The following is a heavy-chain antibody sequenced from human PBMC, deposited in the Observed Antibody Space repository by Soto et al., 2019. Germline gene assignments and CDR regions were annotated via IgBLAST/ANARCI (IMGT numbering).Heavy chain of an antibody. J-gene: IGHJ4*02. CDR2: INHSGST. V-gene: IGHV4-34*01. Sequence: SETLSLTCAVYGGSFSGYYWSWIRQPPGKGLEWIGEINHSGSTNYNPSLKSRVTISVDTSKNQFSLKLSSVTAADTAVYYCARRPAADSGRPKPFDYWGQGTLVTVSS. CDR3: ARRPAADSGRPKPFDY. CDR1: GGSFSGYY. D-gene: IGHD2-21*02.